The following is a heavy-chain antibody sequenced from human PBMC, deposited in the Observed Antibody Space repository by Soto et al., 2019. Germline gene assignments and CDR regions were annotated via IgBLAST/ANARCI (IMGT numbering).Heavy chain of an antibody. CDR1: GFTFSSYA. CDR3: ARGWIFDR. D-gene: IGHD1-1*01. Sequence: GGSLRLSCAASGFTFSSYAMSWVRQAAGKGLEWVSGINVGGDSTYFADSVSGRFTISRDNSKNTLFLQMTSLRAEDTAVYYCARGWIFDRWGAGALATVS. J-gene: IGHJ4*02. CDR2: INVGGDST. V-gene: IGHV3-23*01.